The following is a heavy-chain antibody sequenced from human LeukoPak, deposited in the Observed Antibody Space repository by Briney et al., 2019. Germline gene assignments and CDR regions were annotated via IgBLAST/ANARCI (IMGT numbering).Heavy chain of an antibody. CDR3: TRVSILDDLDY. CDR1: GFTFSSYA. CDR2: IKEDGSEK. V-gene: IGHV3-7*04. D-gene: IGHD2-21*01. Sequence: GGSLRLSCAASGFTFSSYAMSWVRQAPGKGLEWVANIKEDGSEKYYVDSVKGRFTISRDNAKNSLYLQINSLRGEDTAVYYCTRVSILDDLDYWGQGTLVTVSS. J-gene: IGHJ4*02.